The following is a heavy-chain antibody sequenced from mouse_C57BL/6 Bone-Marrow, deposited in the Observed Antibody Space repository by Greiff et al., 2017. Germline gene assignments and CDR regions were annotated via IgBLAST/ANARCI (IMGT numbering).Heavy chain of an antibody. CDR2: INYDGSST. D-gene: IGHD1-1*01. CDR1: GFTFSDYY. V-gene: IGHV5-16*01. CDR3: ARGYYYGTPDY. Sequence: DVQLVESEGGLVQPGSSMKLSCTASGFTFSDYYMAWVRQVPEKGLEWVANINYDGSSTYYLDSLKSRFIISRDNAKNILYLQMSSLKSEDTATYYCARGYYYGTPDYWGQGTSVTVSS. J-gene: IGHJ4*01.